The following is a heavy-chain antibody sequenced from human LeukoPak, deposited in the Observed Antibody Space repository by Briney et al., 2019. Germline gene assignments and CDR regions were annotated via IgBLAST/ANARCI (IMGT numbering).Heavy chain of an antibody. D-gene: IGHD3-22*01. V-gene: IGHV4-59*01. CDR3: ARGDYYYDSSGYGFYFDY. J-gene: IGHJ4*02. CDR1: GGSISSYY. Sequence: SETLSLTCIVSGGSISSYYWSWIRQPPGKGLEWIGYIYYSGSTNYNPSLKSRVTISVDTSKNQFSLKLSSVTAADTAVYYCARGDYYYDSSGYGFYFDYWGQGTLVTVSS. CDR2: IYYSGST.